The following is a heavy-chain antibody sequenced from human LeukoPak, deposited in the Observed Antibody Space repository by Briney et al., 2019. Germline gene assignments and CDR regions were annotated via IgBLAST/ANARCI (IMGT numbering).Heavy chain of an antibody. V-gene: IGHV3-21*01. CDR2: ISSSSYI. CDR3: ARLRPGYLNWFDP. Sequence: PGGSLRLSCAASGFTFSGYSMNWVRQAPGKGLEWVSSISSSSYIYYADSVKGRFTISRDNAKNSLYLQMNSLRAEDTAVYYCARLRPGYLNWFDPWGQGTLVTVSS. CDR1: GFTFSGYS. D-gene: IGHD5-18*01. J-gene: IGHJ5*02.